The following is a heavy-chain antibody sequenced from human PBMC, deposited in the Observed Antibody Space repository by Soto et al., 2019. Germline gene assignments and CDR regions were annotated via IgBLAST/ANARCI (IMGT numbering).Heavy chain of an antibody. CDR2: IIPIFGTA. V-gene: IGHV1-69*13. Sequence: SVKVSCKASGGTVSSYAISWVRQAPGQGLEWMGGIIPIFGTANYAQKFQGRVTITADESTSTAYMELSSLRSEDTAVYYCARGPIPYCGGDCYSQASDIWGQGTMVTVSS. D-gene: IGHD2-21*02. CDR1: GGTVSSYA. J-gene: IGHJ3*02. CDR3: ARGPIPYCGGDCYSQASDI.